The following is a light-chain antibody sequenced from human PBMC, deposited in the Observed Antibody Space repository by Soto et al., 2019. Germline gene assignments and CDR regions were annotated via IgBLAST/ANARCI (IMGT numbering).Light chain of an antibody. V-gene: IGKV3-20*01. J-gene: IGKJ1*01. CDR2: GAS. CDR3: QQSAGSPPRWT. CDR1: QSVRSSY. Sequence: EIVLTQSPGTLSLSPGERATLSCRASQSVRSSYLAWYQQKPGQAPRLLIYGASSRATGIPDRFSGSGSGTDFTLTISRLEPEDFAVYSCQQSAGSPPRWTFGQGTKVEIK.